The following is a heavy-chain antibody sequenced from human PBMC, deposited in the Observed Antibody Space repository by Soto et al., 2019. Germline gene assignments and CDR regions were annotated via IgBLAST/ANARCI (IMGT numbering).Heavy chain of an antibody. J-gene: IGHJ6*02. CDR1: GYTFTGYY. D-gene: IGHD1-26*01. V-gene: IGHV1-2*02. Sequence: ASVKVSCKASGYTFTGYYMYWGRQAPGQGLEWMGWINPNSGGTNYTQKFQGRVTMTRDTSISTAYMELSSLRADDTAVYYCAASGGGWLLPWGYYYYGMDVWGQGTTVTVSS. CDR3: AASGGGWLLPWGYYYYGMDV. CDR2: INPNSGGT.